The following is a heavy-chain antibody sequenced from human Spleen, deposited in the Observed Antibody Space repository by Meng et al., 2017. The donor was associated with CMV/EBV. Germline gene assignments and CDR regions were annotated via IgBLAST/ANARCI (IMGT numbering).Heavy chain of an antibody. CDR2: IYSGGST. CDR3: ARETKWYFDY. D-gene: IGHD2-8*01. V-gene: IGHV3-66*01. J-gene: IGHJ4*02. Sequence: VQLYQWGGGLLKLSETLSLTSAVYGGSFSGYYMSWVRQAPGKGLEWVSVIYSGGSTYYADSVKGRFTISRDNSKNTLYLQMNSLRAEDTAVYYCARETKWYFDYWGQGTLVTVSS. CDR1: GGSFSGYY.